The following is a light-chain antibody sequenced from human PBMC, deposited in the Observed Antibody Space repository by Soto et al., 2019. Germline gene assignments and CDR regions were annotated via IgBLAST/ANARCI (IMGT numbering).Light chain of an antibody. Sequence: QSVLTQPPSASGTPGQSLTISCSGSSSNIGSHFVYWYQHLPGTAPKLLIYSNNQRPSGVPDRFSGSKSGTSASLAISGLQSEDEADYYCAAWDDSLNGPVFGGGTKLTVL. CDR1: SSNIGSHF. V-gene: IGLV1-44*01. CDR2: SNN. CDR3: AAWDDSLNGPV. J-gene: IGLJ3*02.